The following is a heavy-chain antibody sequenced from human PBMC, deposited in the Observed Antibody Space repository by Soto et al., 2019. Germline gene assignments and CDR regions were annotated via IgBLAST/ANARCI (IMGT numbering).Heavy chain of an antibody. CDR1: GFTFSSYA. V-gene: IGHV3-23*01. Sequence: GGSLRRSCAASGFTFSSYAMSWVRQAPGKGLEWVSAISGSGGSTYYADSVKGRFTISRDNSKNTLYLQMNSLRAEDTAVYYCAKDGRADCSGGSCYIIYWGQGTLVTVSS. CDR2: ISGSGGST. D-gene: IGHD2-15*01. J-gene: IGHJ4*02. CDR3: AKDGRADCSGGSCYIIY.